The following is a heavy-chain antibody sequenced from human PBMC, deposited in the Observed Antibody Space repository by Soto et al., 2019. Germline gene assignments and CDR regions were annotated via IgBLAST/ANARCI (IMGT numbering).Heavy chain of an antibody. CDR1: GFTFSSYA. CDR3: AKGSFRMTTGFPVY. J-gene: IGHJ4*02. V-gene: IGHV3-23*01. Sequence: GGSLRLSCAASGFTFSSYAMSWVRQAPGKGLEWVSGINGGGGSTYYADSVKGRFTISRDNSKNTLYLQMNSLRAEDTAVYYCAKGSFRMTTGFPVYWGQGTLVTVSS. D-gene: IGHD4-17*01. CDR2: INGGGGST.